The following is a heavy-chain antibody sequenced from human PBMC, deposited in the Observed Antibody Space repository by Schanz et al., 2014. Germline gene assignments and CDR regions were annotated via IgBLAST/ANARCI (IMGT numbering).Heavy chain of an antibody. D-gene: IGHD2-15*01. V-gene: IGHV3-48*01. CDR1: GFTFSSYS. J-gene: IGHJ6*02. CDR3: ARDFLLEQLGYSHYYYAMDV. CDR2: ISSSRSTR. Sequence: EVQLVESGGGLVQPGGSLRLSCAASGFTFSSYSMNWVRQAPGKGLEWVSYISSSRSTRYYADSVKGRFTISRDNAKNSLFLQMNSLRAEDTAVYYCARDFLLEQLGYSHYYYAMDVWGQGTTVTVSS.